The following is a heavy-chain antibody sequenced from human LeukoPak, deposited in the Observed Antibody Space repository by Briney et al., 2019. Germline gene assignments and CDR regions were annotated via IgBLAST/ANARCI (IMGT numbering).Heavy chain of an antibody. Sequence: ASVTVSCKASGYTFTGYYMHWVRQAPGQGLEWMGWINPNSGGTNYAQEFQGRVTMTRDTSISTAYMELSRLRSDDTAVYYCATNSLGYCSGGSCYDYWGQGTLVTVSS. CDR3: ATNSLGYCSGGSCYDY. V-gene: IGHV1-2*02. CDR1: GYTFTGYY. CDR2: INPNSGGT. D-gene: IGHD2-15*01. J-gene: IGHJ4*02.